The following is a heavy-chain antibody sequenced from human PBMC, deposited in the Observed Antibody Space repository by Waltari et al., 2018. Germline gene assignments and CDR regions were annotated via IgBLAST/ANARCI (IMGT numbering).Heavy chain of an antibody. CDR2: VSSGGNT. CDR3: ARHRGVHTGYPGLDP. CDR1: GGSISGAYY. D-gene: IGHD3-10*01. V-gene: IGHV4-39*01. J-gene: IGHJ5*02. Sequence: QLQLQESGPGLVKPSETLSLICTVSGGSISGAYYWDWIRQSPGTGLEWIGEVSSGGNTNYNPSLKSRVTISTDTSKNQFSLRLSSVTAADTAVYYCARHRGVHTGYPGLDPWGQGTLVTVSS.